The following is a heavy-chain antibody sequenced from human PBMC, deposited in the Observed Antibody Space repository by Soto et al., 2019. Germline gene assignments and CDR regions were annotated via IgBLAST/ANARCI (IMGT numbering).Heavy chain of an antibody. Sequence: SETLSLTCTVSGGSISSGGYYWSWIRQHPGKGLEWIGYIYYSGSTYYNPSLKSRVTISVDTSKNQFSLKLSSVTAADTAVYYCARDSEPARWYSNSGMDVWGQGTTVTVSS. D-gene: IGHD6-13*01. CDR3: ARDSEPARWYSNSGMDV. CDR1: GGSISSGGYY. V-gene: IGHV4-31*03. CDR2: IYYSGST. J-gene: IGHJ6*02.